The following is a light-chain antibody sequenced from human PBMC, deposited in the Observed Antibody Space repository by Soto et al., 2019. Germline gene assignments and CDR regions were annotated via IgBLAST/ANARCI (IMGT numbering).Light chain of an antibody. CDR3: SSYTSSNNYV. J-gene: IGLJ1*01. CDR2: EVT. CDR1: SSDVGGYNY. V-gene: IGLV2-8*01. Sequence: QSALTQPPSASGSPGQSVTISCTGTSSDVGGYNYVSWYQQYPGKAPKLMIYEVTKRPSGVPDRFSGSKSGITASQTVSGLQTEDEADYYCSSYTSSNNYVFGPGTKVTVL.